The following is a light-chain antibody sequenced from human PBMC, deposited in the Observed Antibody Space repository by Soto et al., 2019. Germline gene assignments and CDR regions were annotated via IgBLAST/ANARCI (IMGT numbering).Light chain of an antibody. V-gene: IGKV3-11*01. CDR1: QSVSTY. CDR2: DAS. CDR3: QQRSNWPVT. Sequence: EIVLTQSPATLSLSPGERATLSCRASQSVSTYLAWYQQKPGQAPRLLIYDASSRATGIPARFSGSGSGTEFTLTISSLEPEDCAVYYCQQRSNWPVTFGQGTRVEIK. J-gene: IGKJ1*01.